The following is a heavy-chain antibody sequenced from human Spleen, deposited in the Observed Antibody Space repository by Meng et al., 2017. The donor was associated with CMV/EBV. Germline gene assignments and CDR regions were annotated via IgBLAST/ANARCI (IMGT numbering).Heavy chain of an antibody. V-gene: IGHV4-39*01. D-gene: IGHD3-10*01. CDR2: IYYSGST. CDR1: GCPVTYNIYY. J-gene: IGHJ4*02. Sequence: VSGCPVTYNIYYWGWIRQPPGKGLALIATIYYSGSTYYNPSLKSRVTISVDTSKNQFSLTLSSVTAADTAVYYCARQWFRELPFDYWGQGTLVTVSS. CDR3: ARQWFRELPFDY.